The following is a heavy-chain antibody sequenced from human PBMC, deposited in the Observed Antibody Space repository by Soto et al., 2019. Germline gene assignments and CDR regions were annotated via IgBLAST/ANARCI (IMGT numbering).Heavy chain of an antibody. V-gene: IGHV3-72*01. J-gene: IGHJ4*02. D-gene: IGHD6-19*01. CDR2: TRNKPNSYTT. CDR3: ARDSYSSAWYIDY. Sequence: EVQLVESGGGLVQPGGSLRLSCAASGFTFSDHYMDWVRQAPGKGLEWVGRTRNKPNSYTTEYAASVKGRFTISRDDSKESLYLQMNSLKTEDTAVYYCARDSYSSAWYIDYWGQGTLVTVSS. CDR1: GFTFSDHY.